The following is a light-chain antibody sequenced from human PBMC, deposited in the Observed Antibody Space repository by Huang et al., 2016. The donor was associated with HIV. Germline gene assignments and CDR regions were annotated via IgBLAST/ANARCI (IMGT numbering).Light chain of an antibody. CDR1: QDIGND. V-gene: IGKV1-6*01. J-gene: IGKJ1*01. Sequence: AIQMTQSPASLSASVGDRVTITCRASQDIGNDLGWYQQRLGKAPKLLVSTASHLQSGVPSRFTGSGSGTHSTLTISGLQPEDFATYYCLQDYTYPWTFGQGTKVEI. CDR3: LQDYTYPWT. CDR2: TAS.